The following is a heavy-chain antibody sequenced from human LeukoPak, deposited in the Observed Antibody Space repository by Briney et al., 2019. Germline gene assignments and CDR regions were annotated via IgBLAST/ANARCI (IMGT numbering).Heavy chain of an antibody. J-gene: IGHJ4*02. V-gene: IGHV1-46*01. CDR2: ISPSGGST. Sequence: ASVKVSCKAFGYTFTSNYMHWVRQAPGQGPEWMGVISPSGGSTTYAQKFQGRVTLTRDMSTSTDYLELSSLRSEDTAVYYCARGGPHGVVVPAVKSGVDYWGQGTLVTVSS. D-gene: IGHD2-2*01. CDR1: GYTFTSNY. CDR3: ARGGPHGVVVPAVKSGVDY.